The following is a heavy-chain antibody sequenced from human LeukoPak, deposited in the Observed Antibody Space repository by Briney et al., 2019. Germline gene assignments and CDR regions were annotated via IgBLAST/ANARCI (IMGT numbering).Heavy chain of an antibody. J-gene: IGHJ4*02. CDR2: IYYSGST. CDR1: GGSISSYY. CDR3: ARLDSSSWKRYFDY. D-gene: IGHD6-13*01. Sequence: SETLSLTCTVSGGSISSYYWSWIRQPPGKGLEWIGYIYYSGSTYYNPSLKSRVTISVDTSKNQFSLKLSSVTAADTAVYYCARLDSSSWKRYFDYWGQGTLVTVSS. V-gene: IGHV4-59*08.